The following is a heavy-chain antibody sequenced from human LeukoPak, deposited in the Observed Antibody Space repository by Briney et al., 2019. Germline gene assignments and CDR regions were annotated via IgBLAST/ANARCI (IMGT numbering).Heavy chain of an antibody. J-gene: IGHJ4*02. CDR1: GFTFSSYS. Sequence: GGSLRLSCAASGFTFSSYSMNWVRQAPGKGLEWVSYISSSSSIIYYADSVKGRFTISRDNAKNSLYLQMNSLRAEDTAVYYCARVLHKRNYDSSVYYGYWGQGTLVTVSS. CDR2: ISSSSSII. CDR3: ARVLHKRNYDSSVYYGY. D-gene: IGHD3-22*01. V-gene: IGHV3-48*01.